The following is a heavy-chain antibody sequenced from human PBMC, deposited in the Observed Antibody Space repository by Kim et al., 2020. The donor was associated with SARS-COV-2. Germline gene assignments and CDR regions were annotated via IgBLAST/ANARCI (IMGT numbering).Heavy chain of an antibody. CDR3: ARGEVAETTGGCSA. D-gene: IGHD6-19*01. V-gene: IGHV6-1*01. Sequence: SQTLSLTCAISGDSVSSNSAAWNWIRQSPSRGLEWLGRTYYRSKWYNDYAVSVKSRISINADTSKNQFSLQMNSVTPEDTAVYYCARGEVAETTGGCSAWGQGTLVTVSS. CDR2: TYYRSKWYN. J-gene: IGHJ5*02. CDR1: GDSVSSNSAA.